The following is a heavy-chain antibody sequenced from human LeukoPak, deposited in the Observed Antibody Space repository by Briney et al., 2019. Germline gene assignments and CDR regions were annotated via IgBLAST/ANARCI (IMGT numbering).Heavy chain of an antibody. Sequence: GGSLRLSCAASGFTFSSYGMHWVRRAPGKGLEWVAVISYDGSNKYYADSVKGRFTISRDNSKNTLYLQMNSLRAEDTAVYYCAKNTGYIVVVPAAPADWGQGTLVTVSS. D-gene: IGHD2-2*01. CDR1: GFTFSSYG. V-gene: IGHV3-30*18. J-gene: IGHJ4*02. CDR2: ISYDGSNK. CDR3: AKNTGYIVVVPAAPAD.